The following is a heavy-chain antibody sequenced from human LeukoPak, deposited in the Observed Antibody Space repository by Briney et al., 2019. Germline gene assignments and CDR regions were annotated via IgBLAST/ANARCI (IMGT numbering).Heavy chain of an antibody. CDR2: ISYDGSSK. Sequence: GGSLRLSCAASGFTFSNYAILWVRQAPGKGLEWVAVISYDGSSKNFADSVKGRFTISRDNSKNTLYLQMNSLRVEDTAVYYCAKDLVGDFDAFDIWGQGTMVTVSS. V-gene: IGHV3-30-3*01. CDR3: AKDLVGDFDAFDI. J-gene: IGHJ3*02. D-gene: IGHD2-21*02. CDR1: GFTFSNYA.